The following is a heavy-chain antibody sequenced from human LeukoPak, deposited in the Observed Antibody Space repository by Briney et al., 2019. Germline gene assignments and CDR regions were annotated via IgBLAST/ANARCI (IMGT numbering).Heavy chain of an antibody. V-gene: IGHV3-30*03. CDR3: ARDGDGDYVFSYYDY. CDR2: ISYDESNT. D-gene: IGHD4-17*01. Sequence: GGSLRLSCATSGFNFSNYWMSWVRQAPGKGLEWVALISYDESNTFYADSVKGRFTISRDNSKNTLYLQMNSLRVEDTAVYYCARDGDGDYVFSYYDYWGQGTLVTVSS. CDR1: GFNFSNYW. J-gene: IGHJ4*02.